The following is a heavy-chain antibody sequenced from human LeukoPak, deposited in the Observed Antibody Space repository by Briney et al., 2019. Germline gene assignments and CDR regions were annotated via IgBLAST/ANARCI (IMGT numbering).Heavy chain of an antibody. D-gene: IGHD2-15*01. V-gene: IGHV4-4*02. CDR2: VYHSGSA. Sequence: SGTLSLTCAVSGDSISSPKWWSWVRQPPGKGLEWIGEVYHSGSANYNPSVKSRVTISEDKSKNQFSLRLTSATAADTAVYYCARDLRGIVAPPRWGQGTLVSVSS. CDR1: GDSISSPKW. CDR3: ARDLRGIVAPPR. J-gene: IGHJ4*02.